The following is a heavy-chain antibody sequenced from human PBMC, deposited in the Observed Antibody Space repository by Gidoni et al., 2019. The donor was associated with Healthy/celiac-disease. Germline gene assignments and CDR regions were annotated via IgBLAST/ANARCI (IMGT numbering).Heavy chain of an antibody. Sequence: QVQLQESGPGLVKPSETLSLTCTVSGGSISSYYWSWIRQPAGKGLEWIGRIYTSGSTNYNPSLKSRVTMSVDTSKNQFSLKLSSVTAADTAVYYCARDPRPFWSGGNWFDPWGQGTLVTVSS. CDR1: GGSISSYY. CDR3: ARDPRPFWSGGNWFDP. D-gene: IGHD3-3*01. J-gene: IGHJ5*02. V-gene: IGHV4-4*07. CDR2: IYTSGST.